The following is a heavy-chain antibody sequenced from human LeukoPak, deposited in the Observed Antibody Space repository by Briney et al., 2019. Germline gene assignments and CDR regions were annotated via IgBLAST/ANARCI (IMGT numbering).Heavy chain of an antibody. CDR3: ARDVYYGSGSYSNDAFDI. V-gene: IGHV3-74*01. CDR1: GFTFSSYW. CDR2: INSDGSST. J-gene: IGHJ3*02. Sequence: GGSLRLSCAASGFTFSSYWMHWVRQALGKGLVWVSRINSDGSSTSYADSVKGRFTISRDNAKNTLYLQMNSLRAEDTAVYYCARDVYYGSGSYSNDAFDIWGQGTMVTVSS. D-gene: IGHD3-10*01.